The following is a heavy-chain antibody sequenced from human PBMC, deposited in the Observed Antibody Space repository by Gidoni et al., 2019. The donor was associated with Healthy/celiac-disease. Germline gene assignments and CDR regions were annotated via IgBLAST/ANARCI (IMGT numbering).Heavy chain of an antibody. CDR3: AGDGGYSKPNWFDP. J-gene: IGHJ5*02. V-gene: IGHV3-48*01. CDR1: GFTVRSYC. Sequence: EGQLVEAGGGLVQPGGSLRLACAASGFTVRSYCMIWVRQAPGKGLGLVSYIGSSSSTISYADSVKGRFTISRGNAKNSLFLQMNSLMAADTAVFYCAGDGGYSKPNWFDPWGQGTLVTVSS. CDR2: IGSSSSTI. D-gene: IGHD4-4*01.